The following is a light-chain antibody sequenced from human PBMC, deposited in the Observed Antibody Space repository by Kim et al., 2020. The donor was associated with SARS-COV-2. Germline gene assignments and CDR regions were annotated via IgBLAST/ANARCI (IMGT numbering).Light chain of an antibody. J-gene: IGLJ1*01. CDR2: RND. CDR1: ISNIGSHS. CDR3: AARDDTLSGFL. Sequence: GQRAAISCSGSISNIGSHSVYRYRQFPGTAPKLLIYRNDQRPSGVPDRFSGSKSGTSASLAISGLRSADEADYYCAARDDTLSGFLFGGGTKVTIL. V-gene: IGLV1-47*01.